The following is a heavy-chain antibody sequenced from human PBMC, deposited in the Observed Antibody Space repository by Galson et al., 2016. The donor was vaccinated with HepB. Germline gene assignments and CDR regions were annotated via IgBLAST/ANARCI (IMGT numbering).Heavy chain of an antibody. J-gene: IGHJ3*02. CDR3: ARDPYGNYFRAFDI. CDR2: IHDSGST. CDR1: NGSITSGPYY. Sequence: TLSPTCPVSNGSITSGPYYCSWTRQRPGKGLEWIGYIHDSGSTHDNPSHKSRVTMSVDTSKNQFSLKPSSVTAADTAVYYCARDPYGNYFRAFDIWGQGTMVTVSS. D-gene: IGHD4-11*01. V-gene: IGHV4-31*03.